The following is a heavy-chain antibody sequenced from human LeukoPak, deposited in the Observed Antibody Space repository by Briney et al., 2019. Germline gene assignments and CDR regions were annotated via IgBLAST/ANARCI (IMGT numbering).Heavy chain of an antibody. J-gene: IGHJ4*02. V-gene: IGHV4-34*01. CDR3: ARGRTGAATLDF. D-gene: IGHD1-26*01. Sequence: SETLSLTCAVYGGSFSGHYWTWIRQAPGKGLEWIGESTHTGSTNYNPSLKSRVTISVDTSKNQFSLKLTSVSAADTAVYHCARGRTGAATLDFWGPGTLVTVSS. CDR2: STHTGST. CDR1: GGSFSGHY.